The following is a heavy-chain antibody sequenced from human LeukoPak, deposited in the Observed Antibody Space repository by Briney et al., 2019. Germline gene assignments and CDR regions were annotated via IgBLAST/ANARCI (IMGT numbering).Heavy chain of an antibody. D-gene: IGHD3-10*01. Sequence: PSETLSLTCAVSGASISGSNYYWGWIRQPPGKGLEWIGSIYHSGSTYYNPSLKSRVTISVDTSKNQFSLKLSSVTAADTAVYYCARDLYGSGMFDPWGQGTLVTVSS. J-gene: IGHJ5*02. CDR2: IYHSGST. CDR3: ARDLYGSGMFDP. V-gene: IGHV4-39*07. CDR1: GASISGSNYY.